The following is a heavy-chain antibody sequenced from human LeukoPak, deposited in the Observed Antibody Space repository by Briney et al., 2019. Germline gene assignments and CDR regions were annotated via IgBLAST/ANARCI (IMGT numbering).Heavy chain of an antibody. D-gene: IGHD6-19*01. Sequence: SETLSLTCTVSGGSISSSSYYWGWIRQPPGKGLEWIGSIYYSGSTYYNPSLKSRVTISVDTSKNQFSLKLSSVTPEDTAVYYRARDTPGYSSGWYERLIESNWFDPWGQGTLVTVSS. CDR3: ARDTPGYSSGWYERLIESNWFDP. J-gene: IGHJ5*02. CDR2: IYYSGST. CDR1: GGSISSSSYY. V-gene: IGHV4-39*02.